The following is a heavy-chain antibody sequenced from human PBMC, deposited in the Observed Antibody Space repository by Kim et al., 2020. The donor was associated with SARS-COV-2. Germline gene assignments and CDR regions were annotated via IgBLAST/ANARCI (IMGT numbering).Heavy chain of an antibody. D-gene: IGHD5-18*01. CDR1: GYTFTGYY. J-gene: IGHJ6*04. CDR2: IDTNSGGT. CDR3: ASGDTVVASRYYYAIDV. V-gene: IGHV1-2*02. Sequence: ASVKVSCKASGYTFTGYYIHWVRQAPGQGLEWMAWIDTNSGGTNYAQKFQDRVTMNRDTSINTTYMELKSLRSDDTAAYFCASGDTVVASRYYYAIDVCGEGTTVSVSS.